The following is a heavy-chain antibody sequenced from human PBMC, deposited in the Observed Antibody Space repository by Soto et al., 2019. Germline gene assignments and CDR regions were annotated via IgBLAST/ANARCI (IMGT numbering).Heavy chain of an antibody. D-gene: IGHD3-3*01. CDR1: GAYINSYY. Sequence: SETLSLTCTVSGAYINSYYWTWIRQPPGKGLEWVGHIYFSGSTKYNPSLESRVTISVDTSKNLFSLTLKSVTAADTAVYYCARHLEWPPSYWGQGTQVTVSS. J-gene: IGHJ4*02. CDR2: IYFSGST. V-gene: IGHV4-59*08. CDR3: ARHLEWPPSY.